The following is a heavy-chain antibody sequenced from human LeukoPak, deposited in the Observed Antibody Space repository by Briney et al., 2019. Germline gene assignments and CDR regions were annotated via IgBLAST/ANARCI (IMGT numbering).Heavy chain of an antibody. D-gene: IGHD5-12*01. V-gene: IGHV3-7*01. CDR1: GFTFSSYW. CDR2: IKQDGSEK. CDR3: ARDQYGGYEGHYFDY. Sequence: PGGSLRLSCAASGFTFSSYWMSWVRQAPGKGLEWVANIKQDGSEKYYVDSVKGRFTISRDNAKNSLYLQMNSLRAEDTAVYYCARDQYGGYEGHYFDYWGQGTLVTVSS. J-gene: IGHJ4*02.